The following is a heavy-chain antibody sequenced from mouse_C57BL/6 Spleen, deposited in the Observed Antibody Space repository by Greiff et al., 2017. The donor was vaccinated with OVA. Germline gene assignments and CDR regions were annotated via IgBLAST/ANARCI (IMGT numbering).Heavy chain of an antibody. Sequence: QVQLQQPGAELVKPGASVKLSCKASGYTFTSYWMQWVKQRPGQGLERIGEIDSSDSYTNYNQKFKGKATLTVDTSSSTAYMQLSSLTSEDSAVYYCARGGYSNYVAWFAYWGQGTLVTVSA. V-gene: IGHV1-50*01. CDR1: GYTFTSYW. J-gene: IGHJ3*01. D-gene: IGHD2-5*01. CDR2: IDSSDSYT. CDR3: ARGGYSNYVAWFAY.